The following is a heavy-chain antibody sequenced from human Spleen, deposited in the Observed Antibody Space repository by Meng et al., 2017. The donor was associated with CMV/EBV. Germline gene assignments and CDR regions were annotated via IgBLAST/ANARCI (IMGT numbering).Heavy chain of an antibody. Sequence: SVKVSCKASGDTFDGYAIHWVRQAPGQGLEWMGGIIPILATTNYAHKFQGRVTISADKSTTTVFLELTSLKSEDTAIYYCARELPPAQPDYWGQGTLVTVSS. CDR2: IIPILATT. V-gene: IGHV1-69*10. D-gene: IGHD2-2*01. J-gene: IGHJ4*02. CDR3: ARELPPAQPDY. CDR1: GDTFDGYA.